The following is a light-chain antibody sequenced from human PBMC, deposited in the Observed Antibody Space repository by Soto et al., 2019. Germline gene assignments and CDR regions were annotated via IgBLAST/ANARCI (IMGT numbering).Light chain of an antibody. CDR1: SSDVGSYDL. Sequence: QSVLTQPASVSGSPRQSITISCTGTSSDVGSYDLVSWYQQHPGKAPKLIIYDVSKRPSGVSSRFSGSKSGNTASLSISGLQAEDGADYYCCSYAGSTTYVFGTGTKVTVL. J-gene: IGLJ1*01. CDR2: DVS. V-gene: IGLV2-23*02. CDR3: CSYAGSTTYV.